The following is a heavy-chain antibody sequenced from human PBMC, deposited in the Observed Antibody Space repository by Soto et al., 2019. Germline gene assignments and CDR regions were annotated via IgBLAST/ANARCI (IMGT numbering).Heavy chain of an antibody. J-gene: IGHJ6*02. CDR3: ARDPGITGTTVPVYYCYYGMDV. Sequence: ASVKVSCKASGYTFTSHGISWVRQAPGPGREWMGWISAYIGNTNYAQKLQGRVTVTTDTCTSTAYMELRSLRSDDTAVDYCARDPGITGTTVPVYYCYYGMDVWGQGTTVTVSS. V-gene: IGHV1-18*01. CDR1: GYTFTSHG. D-gene: IGHD1-7*01. CDR2: ISAYIGNT.